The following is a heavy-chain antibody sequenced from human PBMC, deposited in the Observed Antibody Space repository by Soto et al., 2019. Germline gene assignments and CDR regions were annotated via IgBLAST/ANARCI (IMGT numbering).Heavy chain of an antibody. D-gene: IGHD1-26*01. CDR1: GFTFSTYA. V-gene: IGHV3-23*01. CDR2: ISGGGGST. J-gene: IGHJ6*02. Sequence: GGSLRLSCAASGFTFSTYARNWVRQAPGKGLEWVSAISGGGGSTYYADSVKGRVTISRDNSKNTLYLQMNSLRAEDTAVYYCAKVSLGALTFTDYYYYGLDVWGQGTTVTVSS. CDR3: AKVSLGALTFTDYYYYGLDV.